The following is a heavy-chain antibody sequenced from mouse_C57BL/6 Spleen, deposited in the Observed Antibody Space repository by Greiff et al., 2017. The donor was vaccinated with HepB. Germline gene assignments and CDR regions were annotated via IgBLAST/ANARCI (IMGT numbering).Heavy chain of an antibody. CDR2: IWRGGST. D-gene: IGHD2-4*01. CDR1: GFSLTSYG. V-gene: IGHV2-5*01. Sequence: VKLMESGPGLVQPSQSLSITCTVSGFSLTSYGVHWVRQSPGKGLEWLGVIWRGGSTDYNAAFMSRLSITKDNSKSQVFFKMNSLQADDTAIYYCAKRDDYDDWFAYWGQGTLVTVSA. CDR3: AKRDDYDDWFAY. J-gene: IGHJ3*01.